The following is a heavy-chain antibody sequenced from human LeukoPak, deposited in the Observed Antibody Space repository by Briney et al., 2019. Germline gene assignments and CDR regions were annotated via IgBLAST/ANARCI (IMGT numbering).Heavy chain of an antibody. CDR1: GGSFSSYY. CDR3: ARDPHGYFDY. Sequence: SETLSLTCAGYGGSFSSYYWSWIRQPAGKGLEWIGRIYTSGSTNYNPSLKSRVTMSVDTSKNQFSLKLSSVTAADTAVYYCARDPHGYFDYWGQGTLVTVSS. J-gene: IGHJ4*02. V-gene: IGHV4-4*07. CDR2: IYTSGST.